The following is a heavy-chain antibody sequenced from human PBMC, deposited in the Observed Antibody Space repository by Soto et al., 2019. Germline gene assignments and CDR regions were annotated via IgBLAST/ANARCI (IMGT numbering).Heavy chain of an antibody. CDR1: GGTFSSYT. CDR3: ARGSWIQLSQH. J-gene: IGHJ1*01. CDR2: IIPILGIA. D-gene: IGHD5-18*01. V-gene: IGHV1-69*02. Sequence: QVQLVQSGAEVKKPGSSVKVSCKASGGTFSSYTISWVRQAPGQGLEWMGRIIPILGIANYAQKFQGRVTITADKSTSTAYMELSSLRSEDTAVYYWARGSWIQLSQHWGQGTLVTVSS.